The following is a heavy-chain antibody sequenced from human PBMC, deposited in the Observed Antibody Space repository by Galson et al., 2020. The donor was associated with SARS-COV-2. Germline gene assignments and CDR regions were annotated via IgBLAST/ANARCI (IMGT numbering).Heavy chain of an antibody. CDR1: GFTFDDYA. CDR3: AKGPNSDSSGWYGIDD. CDR2: ITWNSGTI. D-gene: IGHD6-19*01. J-gene: IGHJ4*02. Sequence: GGSLRLSCAASGFTFDDYAMHWVRQAPGKGLEWVSTITWNSGTIAYADSVKGRFTISRDNAEKFLYLQMNNLRAEDTAMYYCAKGPNSDSSGWYGIDDWGQGTLVTVSS. V-gene: IGHV3-9*01.